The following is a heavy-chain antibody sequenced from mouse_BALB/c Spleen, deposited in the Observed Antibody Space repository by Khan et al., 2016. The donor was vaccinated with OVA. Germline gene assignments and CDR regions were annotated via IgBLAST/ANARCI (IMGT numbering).Heavy chain of an antibody. J-gene: IGHJ4*01. D-gene: IGHD1-1*02. CDR3: ARVVCNGAMDY. Sequence: QIQLVQSGPELKKPGETVKISCKASGYTFTNYGMNWMKQAPGKGLKWMGWINTYTGKPTYADDFKGRFAFSLETSATTAYLQINNLKNEDTATFCCARVVCNGAMDYWGQGTSVTVSS. V-gene: IGHV9-3-1*01. CDR2: INTYTGKP. CDR1: GYTFTNYG.